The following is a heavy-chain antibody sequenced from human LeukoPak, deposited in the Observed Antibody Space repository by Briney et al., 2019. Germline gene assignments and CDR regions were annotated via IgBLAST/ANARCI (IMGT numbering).Heavy chain of an antibody. V-gene: IGHV4-4*07. CDR2: IYTSGIT. J-gene: IGHJ3*02. D-gene: IGHD6-13*01. CDR1: GGSISSYY. CDR3: ARTYSSTWYQRGVFDI. Sequence: SETLSLTCTVSGGSISSYYWNWIRQSAGKGLEWIGRIYTSGITNYNPSLKSRVTMSIDTSKNQFSLKLNSVTAADTAVYYCARTYSSTWYQRGVFDIWGQGTLVTVSS.